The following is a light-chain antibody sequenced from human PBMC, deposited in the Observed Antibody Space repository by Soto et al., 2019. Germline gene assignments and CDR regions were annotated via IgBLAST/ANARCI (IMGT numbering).Light chain of an antibody. V-gene: IGLV1-44*01. CDR2: NNN. Sequence: QPVLTQPPSASGTPGQRVTISCSGSRSNIGNNAVTWYQQFPGTAPKLLIYNNNQRPSGVPDRFSGSKSGTSASLAISGLQSEDEDDYYCATWDDSLNGRGVFGGGTKLTVL. CDR3: ATWDDSLNGRGV. CDR1: RSNIGNNA. J-gene: IGLJ3*02.